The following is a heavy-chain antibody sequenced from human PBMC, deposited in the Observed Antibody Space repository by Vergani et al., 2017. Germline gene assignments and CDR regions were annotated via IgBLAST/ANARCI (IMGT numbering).Heavy chain of an antibody. CDR2: TRYDGIVE. D-gene: IGHD2-15*01. J-gene: IGHJ4*02. CDR3: ATAGAAYCRGASCYDFFEY. Sequence: QVQLVESGGGVVQPGGSLRLSCAASGFTFTNYGMHWVRQAPGQGLEWVAFTRYDGIVEYYGDSVRGRFTISRDNSKNTLYLQMNRLRPEDTAVYYCATAGAAYCRGASCYDFFEYWCQGTLVTVAS. CDR1: GFTFTNYG. V-gene: IGHV3-30*02.